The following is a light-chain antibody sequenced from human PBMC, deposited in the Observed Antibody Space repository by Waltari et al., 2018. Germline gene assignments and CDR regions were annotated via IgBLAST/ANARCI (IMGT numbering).Light chain of an antibody. Sequence: EIVLTQSPGTLSLSPGVRATLSCRASQSVAANYLAWFQQKPGQAPRLLIYDASSRATGVPDRFSGSGSGTDFTLIISRLEPEDFAVYYCQQYATSPRTFGLGTKVEVK. CDR3: QQYATSPRT. CDR2: DAS. J-gene: IGKJ1*01. V-gene: IGKV3-20*01. CDR1: QSVAANY.